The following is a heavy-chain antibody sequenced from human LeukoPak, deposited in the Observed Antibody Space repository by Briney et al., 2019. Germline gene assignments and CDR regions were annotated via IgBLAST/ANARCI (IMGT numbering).Heavy chain of an antibody. CDR3: ARDNYGLDC. D-gene: IGHD3-10*01. CDR1: GFTFSSYV. V-gene: IGHV3-64D*09. CDR2: ITGNGGRT. Sequence: PGGSLRLSCSASGFTFSSYVMHWVRQAPGQGLEYVSTITGNGGRTYYADSVKGRFTISRDNSKNTLYLQMSSLRPEDTAVYYCARDNYGLDCWGQGTLVTVSS. J-gene: IGHJ4*02.